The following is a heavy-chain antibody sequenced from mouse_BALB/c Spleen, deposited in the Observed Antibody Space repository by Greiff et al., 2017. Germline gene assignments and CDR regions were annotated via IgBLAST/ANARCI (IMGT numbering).Heavy chain of an antibody. V-gene: IGHV5-4*02. J-gene: IGHJ4*01. Sequence: DVKLVESGGGLVKPGGSLKLSCAASGFTFSDYYMYWVRQTPEKRLEWVATISDGGSYTYYPDSVKGRFTISRDNAKNNLYLQMSSLKSEDTAMYYCARDNPMDYWGQGTSGTVSS. CDR3: ARDNPMDY. CDR2: ISDGGSYT. CDR1: GFTFSDYY.